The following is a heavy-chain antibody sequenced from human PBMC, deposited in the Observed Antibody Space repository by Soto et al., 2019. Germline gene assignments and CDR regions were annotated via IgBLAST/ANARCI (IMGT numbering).Heavy chain of an antibody. Sequence: SETLSLTCSVSGGSISNYYWSWIRQPPGKGLEWIGYIYYSGIITYNPSLKSRVTISVDTSKKQISLKLSSVTAADTALYYCARDLNGSGDYWGQGILVTVSS. CDR3: ARDLNGSGDY. CDR2: IYYSGII. J-gene: IGHJ4*02. CDR1: GGSISNYY. D-gene: IGHD3-10*01. V-gene: IGHV4-59*01.